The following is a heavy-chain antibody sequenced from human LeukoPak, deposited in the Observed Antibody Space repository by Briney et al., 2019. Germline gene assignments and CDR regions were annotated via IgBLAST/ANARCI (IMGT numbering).Heavy chain of an antibody. D-gene: IGHD5-18*01. Sequence: SETLSLTCTVSGGSISSGAYYWGWIRQPPGKGLEWIGSIHYSGSTYYRPSLRSRVTISIDTSKNQFSLKLSSVTAADTAVYYCARVYGGYSYGTFDYWGQGTLVTVSS. J-gene: IGHJ4*02. V-gene: IGHV4-39*01. CDR2: IHYSGST. CDR3: ARVYGGYSYGTFDY. CDR1: GGSISSGAYY.